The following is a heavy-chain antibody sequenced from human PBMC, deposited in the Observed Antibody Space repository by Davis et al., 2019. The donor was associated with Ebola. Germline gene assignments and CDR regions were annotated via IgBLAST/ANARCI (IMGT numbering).Heavy chain of an antibody. Sequence: GGSLRLSCAASGFTFRDFYMSWVRQAPGKGLEWLAYISGSGNTRYYADSVKARFTISRDNAKNSLFLQMNSLRVDDTAVYYCAREVETFTINGAFDFWGQGTTVIVSS. J-gene: IGHJ3*01. V-gene: IGHV3-11*01. CDR1: GFTFRDFY. D-gene: IGHD3-3*01. CDR2: ISGSGNTR. CDR3: AREVETFTINGAFDF.